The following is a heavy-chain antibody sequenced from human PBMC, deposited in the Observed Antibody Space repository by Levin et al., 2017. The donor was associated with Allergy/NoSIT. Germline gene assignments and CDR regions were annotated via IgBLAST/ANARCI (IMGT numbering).Heavy chain of an antibody. V-gene: IGHV3-33*01. Sequence: PGGSLRLSCAASGFTFSSYGMHWVRQAPGKGLEWVAVIWYDGSNKYYADSVKGRFTISRDNSKNTLYLQMNSLRAEDTAVYYCARENYSSGYLGDYWGQGTLVTVSS. D-gene: IGHD6-19*01. CDR3: ARENYSSGYLGDY. CDR2: IWYDGSNK. J-gene: IGHJ4*02. CDR1: GFTFSSYG.